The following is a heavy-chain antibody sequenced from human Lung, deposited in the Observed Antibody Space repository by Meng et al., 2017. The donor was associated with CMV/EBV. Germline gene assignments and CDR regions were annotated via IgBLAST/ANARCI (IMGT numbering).Heavy chain of an antibody. Sequence: VELGESGGVLVQPGVSLGLTFADSGFTFSSYWMDWVRQVPGEGLVWVSRINEDGSFTSYAGSVKGRFTISRDNAKNTLYLQMNTLRVDDSAVYYCGRDLTGERDQWGQGTLVTVSS. V-gene: IGHV3-74*03. J-gene: IGHJ4*02. CDR2: INEDGSFT. CDR3: GRDLTGERDQ. D-gene: IGHD7-27*01. CDR1: GFTFSSYW.